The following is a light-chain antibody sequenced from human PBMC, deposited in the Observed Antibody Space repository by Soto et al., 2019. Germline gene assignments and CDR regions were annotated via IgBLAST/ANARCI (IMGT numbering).Light chain of an antibody. CDR2: DVS. CDR1: PSDVGGSNS. CDR3: SSYAGSNSVV. J-gene: IGLJ2*01. V-gene: IGLV2-8*01. Sequence: QSALTQPPSASGSPGQSVTISCTGTPSDVGGSNSVSWYQQHPGKAPNLMIYDVSTRPSGVPDRFSGSKSGNTASLTISGLQAEDEADYYCSSYAGSNSVVFGGGTKLTVL.